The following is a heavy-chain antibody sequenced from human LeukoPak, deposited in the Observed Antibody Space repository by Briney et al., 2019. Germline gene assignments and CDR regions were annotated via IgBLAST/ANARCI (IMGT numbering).Heavy chain of an antibody. J-gene: IGHJ5*02. D-gene: IGHD3-3*01. V-gene: IGHV1-24*01. CDR2: FDPEDGKT. CDR3: ATGGLTIFGVVKGGFDP. Sequence: ASVKVSCKVSGYTLTELSMHWVRQAPGKGLEWMGGFDPEDGKTIYARKFQGRVTMTEDTSTDTAYMELSSLRSEDTAVYYCATGGLTIFGVVKGGFDPWGQGTLVTVSS. CDR1: GYTLTELS.